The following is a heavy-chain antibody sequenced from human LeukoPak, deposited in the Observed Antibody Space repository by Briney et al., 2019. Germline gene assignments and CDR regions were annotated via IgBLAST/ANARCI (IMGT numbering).Heavy chain of an antibody. V-gene: IGHV3-30*14. Sequence: GGALRLSCAASGFTFSNYIMHWVRQAPGKGVDWVAVILEDGSSQYYADSVKGRFTISRDNSRNTLYLQMSSLRADDTAVYYCAGSILAAGGYDYWGQGTLVTVSS. D-gene: IGHD6-13*01. CDR2: ILEDGSSQ. J-gene: IGHJ4*02. CDR1: GFTFSNYI. CDR3: AGSILAAGGYDY.